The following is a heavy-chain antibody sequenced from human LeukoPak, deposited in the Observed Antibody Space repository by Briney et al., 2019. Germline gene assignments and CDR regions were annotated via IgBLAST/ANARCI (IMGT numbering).Heavy chain of an antibody. D-gene: IGHD6-13*01. V-gene: IGHV4-30-2*01. CDR2: IYHSGST. J-gene: IGHJ3*02. Sequence: PSETLSLTCTVSGGSISSGGYYWSCIRQPPGKGLECIGYIYHSGSTYYNPSLKSRVTISVDRSKDQFSLKLSSVTAADTAVYYCARTAYSRLTRPGGSWSEGNAFDIWGQGTMVTVSS. CDR3: ARTAYSRLTRPGGSWSEGNAFDI. CDR1: GGSISSGGYY.